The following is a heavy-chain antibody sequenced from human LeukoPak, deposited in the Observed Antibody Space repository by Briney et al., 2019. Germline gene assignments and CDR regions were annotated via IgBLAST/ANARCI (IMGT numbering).Heavy chain of an antibody. D-gene: IGHD5-18*01. V-gene: IGHV4-34*01. CDR1: GGSFSDYY. Sequence: NSSETLSLTCAVYGGSFSDYYWSWIRQPPGKGLEWIGEINPRGSTNYSPSLKSRVTISVDTSKKQFSLKLSSVAAADTAVYFCARVGYRYVINDWSRTGLGAYPTKYYYHMDVWDKGTTVTVSS. CDR2: INPRGST. J-gene: IGHJ6*03. CDR3: ARVGYRYVINDWSRTGLGAYPTKYYYHMDV.